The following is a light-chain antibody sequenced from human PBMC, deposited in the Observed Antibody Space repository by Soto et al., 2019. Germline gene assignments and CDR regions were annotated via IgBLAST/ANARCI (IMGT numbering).Light chain of an antibody. V-gene: IGKV3-20*01. CDR2: DAS. J-gene: IGKJ4*01. CDR1: QTVRNNY. CDR3: QQFSSYPLT. Sequence: GLTQSAGTLSLSPGERATPSWRASQTVRNNYLAWYQQKHGQAPRLLIYDASSRATGIPDRFSGGGYGTDFNLTISRLETEDFAVYYCQQFSSYPLTFGGGTKVDI.